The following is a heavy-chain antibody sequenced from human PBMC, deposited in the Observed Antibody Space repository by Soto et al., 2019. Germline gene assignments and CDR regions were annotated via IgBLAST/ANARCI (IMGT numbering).Heavy chain of an antibody. J-gene: IGHJ4*02. V-gene: IGHV3-15*01. CDR2: IRSKTSGGTA. D-gene: IGHD1-26*01. CDR1: GFTFSGAW. CDR3: TWKGATFDY. Sequence: VGSLRLSCAASGFTFSGAWMNWVRQPPGKGLEWVGLIRSKTSGGTADYAAPVKGRFTVSRDDSKNTLYLQMNSLKTEDTAMYYCTWKGATFDYWGQGTLVTVSS.